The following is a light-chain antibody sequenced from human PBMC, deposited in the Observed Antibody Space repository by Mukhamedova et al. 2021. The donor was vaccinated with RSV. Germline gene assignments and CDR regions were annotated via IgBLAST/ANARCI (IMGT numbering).Light chain of an antibody. CDR3: QQYKSFALT. J-gene: IGKJ4*01. Sequence: WYQRRVHGRAPELLMYRASMLESGVPSRFSGSGFGTEFTLTISSLQPDDFATYYCQQYKSFALTFGGGTRVEIK. CDR2: RAS. V-gene: IGKV1-5*03.